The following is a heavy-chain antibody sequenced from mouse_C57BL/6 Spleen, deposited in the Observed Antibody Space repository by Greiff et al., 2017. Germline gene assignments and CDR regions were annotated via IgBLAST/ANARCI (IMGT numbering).Heavy chain of an antibody. CDR1: GYTFTSYW. V-gene: IGHV1-59*01. Sequence: QVQLQQSGAELVRPGTSVKLSCKASGYTFTSYWMHWVKQRPGQGLEWIGLIDPYDSYTNYNQKFKGKATLTVDPSASTAYMQLSSLTSEDAAVYDCARYDYLDYWGQGTTLTVSS. CDR2: IDPYDSYT. D-gene: IGHD2-3*01. CDR3: ARYDYLDY. J-gene: IGHJ2*01.